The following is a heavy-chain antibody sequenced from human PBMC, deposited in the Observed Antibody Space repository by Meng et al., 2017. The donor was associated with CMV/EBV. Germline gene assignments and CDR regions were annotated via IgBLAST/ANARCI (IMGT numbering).Heavy chain of an antibody. J-gene: IGHJ4*02. CDR2: ISWNSGSI. V-gene: IGHV3-9*03. D-gene: IGHD4-11*01. CDR1: GFTFDDYA. Sequence: SLKISCAASGFTFDDYAMHWVRQGPGKGLEWVSGISWNSGSIVYAYSVKGRFTISRDNAKNSLYLQMNSLRDEDMALYHCAKGVYSNYDAPFDYWGQGILVTVSS. CDR3: AKGVYSNYDAPFDY.